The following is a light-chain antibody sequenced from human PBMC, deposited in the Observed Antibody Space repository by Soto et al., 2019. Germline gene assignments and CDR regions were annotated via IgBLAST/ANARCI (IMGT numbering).Light chain of an antibody. CDR2: YDD. J-gene: IGLJ3*02. CDR1: SPNIGSYA. Sequence: QSVLTQPPSVSEAPRQRVTISCSGSSPNIGSYAVNWYQQLPGKAPKLLIYYDDLLPSGVSDRFSGSKSGTSASLAISGLQSEDEADYYCAAWDDRLNGPVFGGGTKLTVL. V-gene: IGLV1-36*01. CDR3: AAWDDRLNGPV.